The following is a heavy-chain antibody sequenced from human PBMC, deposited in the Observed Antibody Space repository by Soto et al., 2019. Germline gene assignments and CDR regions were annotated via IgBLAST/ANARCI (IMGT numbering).Heavy chain of an antibody. V-gene: IGHV3-7*05. CDR2: IKQGGSEK. J-gene: IGHJ4*02. CDR3: ARDSFLQLWLF. CDR1: GFTFSSYW. D-gene: IGHD5-18*01. Sequence: GGSLRLSCAASGFTFSSYWMSWVRQAPGKGLEWVANIKQGGSEKYYVDSVKGRFTISRDNAKNSLYLQMNSLRAEDTAVYYCARDSFLQLWLFWGQGTLVTVSS.